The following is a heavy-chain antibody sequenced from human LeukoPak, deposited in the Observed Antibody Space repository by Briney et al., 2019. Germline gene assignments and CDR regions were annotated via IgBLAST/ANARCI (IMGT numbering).Heavy chain of an antibody. CDR1: GGSISSSSYY. V-gene: IGHV4-39*01. CDR2: IYYSGST. Sequence: SETLSLTSTVSGGSISSSSYYWGWIRQPPGKGLEWIGSIYYSGSTYYNPSLKSRVTISVDTSKNQFSLKLSSVTAADTAVYYCARPPYSSSWFYFDYWGQGTLVTVSS. CDR3: ARPPYSSSWFYFDY. D-gene: IGHD6-13*01. J-gene: IGHJ4*02.